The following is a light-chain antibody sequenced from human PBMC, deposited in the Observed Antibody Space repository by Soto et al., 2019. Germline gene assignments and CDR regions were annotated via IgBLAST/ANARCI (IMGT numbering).Light chain of an antibody. CDR3: QKYNSAPWT. CDR1: QGISNY. V-gene: IGKV1-27*01. CDR2: AAS. J-gene: IGKJ1*01. Sequence: DIQMTQSPSSLSASVGDRVTITCRASQGISNYLAWYQQKPGKVPKLLIYAASTLQSGVPSRFSGSGSGTDFTLTISSLQPEDFATDYCQKYNSAPWTFGQGTKVEIK.